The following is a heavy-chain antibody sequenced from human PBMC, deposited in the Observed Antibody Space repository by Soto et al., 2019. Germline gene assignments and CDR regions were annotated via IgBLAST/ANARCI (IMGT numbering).Heavy chain of an antibody. CDR2: ISYDGSNK. CDR1: GFTFSSYA. D-gene: IGHD4-17*01. J-gene: IGHJ6*02. CDR3: ARSGDGDFVYYYGMDV. V-gene: IGHV3-30-3*01. Sequence: QVQLVESGGGVVQPGRSLRLSCAASGFTFSSYAMHWVRQAPCKGLEWVAVISYDGSNKYYADSVKGRFTISRDNSKNTLYLQMNSLRAEDTAVYYCARSGDGDFVYYYGMDVWGQGTTVTVSS.